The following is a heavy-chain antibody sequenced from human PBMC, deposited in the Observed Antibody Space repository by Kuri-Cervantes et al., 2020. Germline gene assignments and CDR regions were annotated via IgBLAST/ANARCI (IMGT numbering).Heavy chain of an antibody. CDR2: MHFSGNT. CDR1: GGSIRSGTVS. CDR3: ARDAGSGSYSDY. D-gene: IGHD3-10*01. J-gene: IGHJ4*02. V-gene: IGHV4-39*07. Sequence: SETLSLTCTVSGGSIRSGTVSWGWVRQSPGTGLDWIGTMHFSGNTYYNPSLKSRATVSVDTSKNQVFLKLSSVTAADTAVYYCARDAGSGSYSDYWGQGTLVTVSS.